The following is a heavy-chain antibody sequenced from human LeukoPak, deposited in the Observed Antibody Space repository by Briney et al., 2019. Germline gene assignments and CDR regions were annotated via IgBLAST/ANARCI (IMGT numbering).Heavy chain of an antibody. D-gene: IGHD4-17*01. CDR1: GYSLTDLS. V-gene: IGHV1-24*01. CDR3: AKSHGDYGLLDY. J-gene: IGHJ4*02. CDR2: FDPEDGEP. Sequence: ASVKVFCEVSGYSLTDLSLHWVRQAPGKGLVWMGGFDPEDGEPIYAQKFQGRLSMTEDTSKDTGYMELRTLRSEDTALYYCAKSHGDYGLLDYWGQGTLVTVSS.